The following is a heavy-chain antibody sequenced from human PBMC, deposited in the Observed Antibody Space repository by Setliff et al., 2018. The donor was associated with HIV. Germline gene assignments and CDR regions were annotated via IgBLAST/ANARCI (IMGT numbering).Heavy chain of an antibody. CDR3: AKDLDYDSSGYFLY. CDR2: IRYDGSNK. J-gene: IGHJ4*02. CDR1: GFTFSNFA. D-gene: IGHD3-22*01. Sequence: PGGSLRLSCVVSGFTFSNFAMHWVRQAPGKGLEWVAFIRYDGSNKYYADSVKGRFTISRDNSKNTLYLQMNSLRAEDTAVYYCAKDLDYDSSGYFLYWGQGTLVTVSS. V-gene: IGHV3-30*02.